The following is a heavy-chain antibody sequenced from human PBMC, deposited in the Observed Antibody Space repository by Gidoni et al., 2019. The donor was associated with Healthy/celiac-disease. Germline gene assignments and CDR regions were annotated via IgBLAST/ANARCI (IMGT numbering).Heavy chain of an antibody. CDR1: GFTFSSYA. J-gene: IGHJ4*02. CDR2: ISYDGSNK. D-gene: IGHD2-8*01. Sequence: QVQLVESGGGVVQPGRSLRLSCAASGFTFSSYAMHWVRQAPGKGLEWVAVISYDGSNKYYADSVKGRFTISRDNSKNTLYLQMNSLRAEDTAVYYCARDPYCTNGVCYHFDYWGQGTLVTVSS. V-gene: IGHV3-30-3*01. CDR3: ARDPYCTNGVCYHFDY.